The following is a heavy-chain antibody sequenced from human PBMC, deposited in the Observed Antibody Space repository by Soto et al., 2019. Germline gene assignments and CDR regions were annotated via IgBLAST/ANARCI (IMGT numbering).Heavy chain of an antibody. CDR3: EIRTLCSGGSCYSGWFDP. CDR1: GYTXSSYD. V-gene: IGHV1-8*01. J-gene: IGHJ5*02. CDR2: MNPNSGNT. Sequence: SXKVYFPASGYTXSSYDIDWVRQATGQGLEWMGWMNPNSGNTGYAQKFQGRVTMNRNTSISTAYMELSSLRSEDTAVYYCEIRTLCSGGSCYSGWFDPWGQGTLVTVSS. D-gene: IGHD2-15*01.